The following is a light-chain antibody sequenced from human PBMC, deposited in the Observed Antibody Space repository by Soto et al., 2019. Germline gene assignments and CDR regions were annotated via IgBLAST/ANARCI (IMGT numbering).Light chain of an antibody. CDR3: SSYTRSSTRV. CDR1: SSDVGGYNY. J-gene: IGLJ1*01. Sequence: QSALTQPASGSGSPGQSITISCTGTSSDVGGYNYVSWYQQHPGKAPKLMISEVSNRPSGVSNRFSGSKSGNTASLTISGLQAEDEADYYCSSYTRSSTRVFGTGPKVTAL. CDR2: EVS. V-gene: IGLV2-14*01.